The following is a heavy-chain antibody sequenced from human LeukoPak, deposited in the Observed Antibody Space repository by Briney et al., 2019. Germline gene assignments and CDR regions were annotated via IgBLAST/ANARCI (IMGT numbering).Heavy chain of an antibody. J-gene: IGHJ4*02. D-gene: IGHD5-18*01. V-gene: IGHV3-21*01. CDR2: ISSGSSAI. Sequence: GGSLRLSCEASGFTFTTYSMTWVRQAPGKGLEWVSIISSGSSAIFSADALKGRFTISRDNAKNSLYLQMNSLRAEDTAVYYCARGDIQLWSDFDYWGQGTLVTVSS. CDR1: GFTFTTYS. CDR3: ARGDIQLWSDFDY.